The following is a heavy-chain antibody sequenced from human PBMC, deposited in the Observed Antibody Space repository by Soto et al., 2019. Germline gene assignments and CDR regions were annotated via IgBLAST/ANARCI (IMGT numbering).Heavy chain of an antibody. CDR2: IIPIFGTA. CDR1: GGTFSSYA. CDR3: ARGNRGYSTSVERWYYYGMDV. D-gene: IGHD6-6*01. J-gene: IGHJ6*02. V-gene: IGHV1-69*13. Sequence: ASVKVSCKASGGTFSSYAISWVRQAPGQGLEWMGGIIPIFGTANYAQKFQGRVTITADESTSTAYMELSSLRSEDTAVYYCARGNRGYSTSVERWYYYGMDVWGQGTTVTVSS.